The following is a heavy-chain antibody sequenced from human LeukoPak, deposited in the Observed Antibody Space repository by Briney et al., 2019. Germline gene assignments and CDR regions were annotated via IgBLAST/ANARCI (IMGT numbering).Heavy chain of an antibody. D-gene: IGHD3-22*01. V-gene: IGHV3-23*01. Sequence: GGSLRLSCATSGYTFSSSAMSWVRQAPGKGLEWVSDIRGSGDSTYYADSVKGRFTISRDNTKNTLYLQMNSQRAEDTALYHCAQAPDNSYYYMDVWGKGTTVTVSS. CDR3: AQAPDNSYYYMDV. J-gene: IGHJ6*03. CDR2: IRGSGDST. CDR1: GYTFSSSA.